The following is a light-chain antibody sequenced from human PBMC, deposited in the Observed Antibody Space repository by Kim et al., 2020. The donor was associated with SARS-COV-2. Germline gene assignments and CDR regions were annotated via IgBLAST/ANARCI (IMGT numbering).Light chain of an antibody. J-gene: IGKJ1*01. CDR1: QRISSW. V-gene: IGKV1-5*03. Sequence: GDRVTITCRASQRISSWLAWYQQKPGKVPKLLIHTASTLESGVPSRFSGSGSGTEFTLTISSLQPDDVATYYCQQYNTYWTFGQGTKV. CDR3: QQYNTYWT. CDR2: TAS.